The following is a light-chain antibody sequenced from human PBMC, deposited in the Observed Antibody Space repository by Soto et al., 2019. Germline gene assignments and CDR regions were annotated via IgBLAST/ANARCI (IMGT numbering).Light chain of an antibody. CDR3: QHYNSYSEA. J-gene: IGKJ1*01. CDR1: QTISSW. V-gene: IGKV1-5*03. CDR2: KAS. Sequence: DIQMTQSASTLSGSLGDRVTITCGASQTISSWLAWYQQKPGKAPKILIYKASTLKSGVPSRFSGSGYGTEFNLTISSLQTDDFATYYCQHYNSYSEAFGQGTKVDIK.